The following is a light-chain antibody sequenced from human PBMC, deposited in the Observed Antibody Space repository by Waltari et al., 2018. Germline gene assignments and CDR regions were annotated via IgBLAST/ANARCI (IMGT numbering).Light chain of an antibody. CDR1: QSISSY. J-gene: IGKJ3*01. CDR2: AAS. V-gene: IGKV1-39*01. Sequence: DIQMTQSPSSLSASVGHRVTITCRASQSISSYLNWYQQKPGKAPKLLIYAASSLQSGVPSRFSGSGSGTDVTLTISSLQPEDFATYYCQQSYSTPPFTFGPGTKVDIK. CDR3: QQSYSTPPFT.